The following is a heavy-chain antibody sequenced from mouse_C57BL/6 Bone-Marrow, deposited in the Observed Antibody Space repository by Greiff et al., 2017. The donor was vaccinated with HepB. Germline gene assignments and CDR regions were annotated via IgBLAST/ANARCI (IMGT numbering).Heavy chain of an antibody. CDR2: ISGGGGNT. CDR1: GFTFSSYT. J-gene: IGHJ4*01. D-gene: IGHD2-1*01. V-gene: IGHV5-9*01. Sequence: EVMLVESGGGLVKPGGSLKLSCAASGFTFSSYTMSWVRQTPEKRLEWVATISGGGGNTYYPDSVKGRFTISRDNAKNTLYLQMSSLRSEDTALYYCATYGNYDAMDYWGQGTSVTVSS. CDR3: ATYGNYDAMDY.